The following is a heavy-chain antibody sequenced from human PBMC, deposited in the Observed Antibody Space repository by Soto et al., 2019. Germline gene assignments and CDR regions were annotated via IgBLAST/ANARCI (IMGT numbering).Heavy chain of an antibody. D-gene: IGHD3-9*01. J-gene: IGHJ4*02. Sequence: QLQLQESGPGLVKPSETLSLTCSVSGDSINSDKYYWGWIRQPPGKGLEWIGSIYFRGDTYYNPSLQTRVTISLDKSKSQFSLKLNSVTAADSAVYFCARLEGLATISYYFAFWCQGALVTVSS. CDR2: IYFRGDT. CDR1: GDSINSDKYY. CDR3: ARLEGLATISYYFAF. V-gene: IGHV4-39*01.